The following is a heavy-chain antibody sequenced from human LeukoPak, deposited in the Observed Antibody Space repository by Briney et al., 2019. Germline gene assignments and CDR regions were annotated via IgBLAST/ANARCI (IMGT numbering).Heavy chain of an antibody. V-gene: IGHV6-1*01. CDR3: ARAGATNYYDTSGYFHLPRWGFDC. CDR1: GDSVSSNTAS. J-gene: IGHJ4*02. CDR2: TYYRTKRYN. Sequence: SQSPSLTSAISGDSVSSNTASWNWIRLSPSRGLEWLGRTYYRTKRYNDSAVSVKSRITINPGTSKNQSSLQLNSVTPEDTAVYFCARAGATNYYDTSGYFHLPRWGFDCWGQGTLVTVSS. D-gene: IGHD3-22*01.